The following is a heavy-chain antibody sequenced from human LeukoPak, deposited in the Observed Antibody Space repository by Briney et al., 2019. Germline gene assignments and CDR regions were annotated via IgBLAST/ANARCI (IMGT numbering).Heavy chain of an antibody. J-gene: IGHJ5*02. CDR3: ARTYYSSNWFDP. Sequence: ASVKVSCKVSGYTFTGYYMHWVRQAPGQGLEWMGWINPNSGGTNYAQKFQGRVTMTRDTSISTAYMELSRLRSDDTAVYYCARTYYSSNWFDPWGQGTLVTVSS. CDR2: INPNSGGT. D-gene: IGHD6-13*01. V-gene: IGHV1-2*02. CDR1: GYTFTGYY.